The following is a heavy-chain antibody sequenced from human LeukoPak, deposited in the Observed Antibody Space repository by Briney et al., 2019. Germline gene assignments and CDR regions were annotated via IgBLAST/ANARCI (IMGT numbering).Heavy chain of an antibody. Sequence: VGSLRLSCAASGFTFSSYWMHWVRQAPGKGLVWVSRINSDGSSTSYADSVKGRFTISRDNAKNTLYLQMNSLRAEDTAVYYCARGSGFYYYYYYMDVWGKGTTVTVSS. CDR2: INSDGSST. J-gene: IGHJ6*03. V-gene: IGHV3-74*01. CDR3: ARGSGFYYYYYYMDV. CDR1: GFTFSSYW. D-gene: IGHD6-19*01.